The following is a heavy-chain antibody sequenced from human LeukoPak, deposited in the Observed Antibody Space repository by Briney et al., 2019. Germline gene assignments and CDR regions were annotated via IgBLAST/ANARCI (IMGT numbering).Heavy chain of an antibody. CDR3: AREHEPMVVAATGFDY. V-gene: IGHV3-48*02. Sequence: PGGSLGLSCAASGFTFSSYSMNWVRQAPGKGLEWVSYISSSSSAIYYADSVKGRFTISRDNAKNSLYLQMNSLRDEDTAVYYCAREHEPMVVAATGFDYWGQGTLVTVSS. CDR1: GFTFSSYS. J-gene: IGHJ4*02. CDR2: ISSSSSAI. D-gene: IGHD2-15*01.